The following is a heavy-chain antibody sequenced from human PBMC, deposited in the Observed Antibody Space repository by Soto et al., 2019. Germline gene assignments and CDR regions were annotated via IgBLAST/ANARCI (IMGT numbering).Heavy chain of an antibody. V-gene: IGHV3-23*01. CDR3: ARGHAYDDNSGYYGY. D-gene: IGHD3-22*01. CDR1: GFTFSSYA. J-gene: IGHJ4*02. CDR2: ISGSGGDT. Sequence: EVQLLESGGGLVQPGGSLRLSCAASGFTFSSYAMSWVRQAPGKGLAWVSGISGSGGDTNYADSVKGRFSISRDNSQNMLYVQVNSLRVEDTAVYYCARGHAYDDNSGYYGYWGQGILVTVSS.